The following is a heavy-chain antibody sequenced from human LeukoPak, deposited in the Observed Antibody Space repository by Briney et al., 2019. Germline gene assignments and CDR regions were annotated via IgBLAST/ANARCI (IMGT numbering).Heavy chain of an antibody. J-gene: IGHJ2*01. V-gene: IGHV4-39*01. Sequence: SETLSLTCTVSGDSISNSDYYWGWIRQPPGKGLEWIGTIYFTGRTYYNPSLTSRVTMSVDTSKNEFSLKLRSVPAADTAMYYCTRQRGSGHWYFDLWGRGTLVTVSS. CDR2: IYFTGRT. D-gene: IGHD6-19*01. CDR3: TRQRGSGHWYFDL. CDR1: GDSISNSDYY.